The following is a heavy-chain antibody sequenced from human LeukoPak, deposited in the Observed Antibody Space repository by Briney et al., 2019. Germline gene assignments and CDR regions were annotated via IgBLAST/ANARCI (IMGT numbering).Heavy chain of an antibody. CDR1: GYTFTSYG. Sequence: ASVKVSCKASGYTFTSYGISWVRQAPGQGLEWMGWISAYNGNTDYAQKLQGRVTMTTDTSTSTAYMELRSLRSDDTAVYYCARSSGGYYYDSSGYYYWGQGTLVTVSS. D-gene: IGHD3-22*01. J-gene: IGHJ4*02. CDR2: ISAYNGNT. CDR3: ARSSGGYYYDSSGYYY. V-gene: IGHV1-18*01.